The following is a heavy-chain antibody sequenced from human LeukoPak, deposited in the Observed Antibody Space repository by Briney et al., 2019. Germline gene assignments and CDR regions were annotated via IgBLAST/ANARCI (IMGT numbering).Heavy chain of an antibody. CDR1: GGSFSGYY. CDR3: ARGGYCSSTSCYRSYYYGMDV. V-gene: IGHV4-34*01. Sequence: PSETLSLTCAVYGGSFSGYYWSWIRQPPGKGLEWIGETNHSGSTNYNPSLKSRVTISVDTSKNQFSLKLSSVTAADTAVYYCARGGYCSSTSCYRSYYYGMDVWGQGTTVTVSS. D-gene: IGHD2-2*02. CDR2: TNHSGST. J-gene: IGHJ6*02.